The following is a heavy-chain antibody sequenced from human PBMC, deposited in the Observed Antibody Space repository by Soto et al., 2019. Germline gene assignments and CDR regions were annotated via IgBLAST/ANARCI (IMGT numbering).Heavy chain of an antibody. CDR3: AKGKRVVVIAAATGY. CDR1: GFTFSSYA. Sequence: GGSLRLSCAASGFTFSSYAMSWVRQAPGKGLEWVSAISGSGGSTYYADSVKGRFTISRDNSKSTVYLRMDSLRAEDRGVDYWAKGKRVVVIAAATGYWGKGTLVTVSS. D-gene: IGHD3-22*01. V-gene: IGHV3-23*01. CDR2: ISGSGGST. J-gene: IGHJ4*02.